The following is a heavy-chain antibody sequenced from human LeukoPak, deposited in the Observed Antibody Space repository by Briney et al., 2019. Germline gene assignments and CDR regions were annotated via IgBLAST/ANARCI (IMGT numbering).Heavy chain of an antibody. D-gene: IGHD3-3*01. CDR3: AREGGPDYDFWSGYHNWFDP. CDR2: INHSGST. Sequence: SETLSLTCAVYGGSFSGYYWSWIRQPPGKGLEWIGEINHSGSTNYNPSLKSRVTISVDTSKNQFSLKLSSVTAADTAVYYCAREGGPDYDFWSGYHNWFDPWGQGTLVTVSS. J-gene: IGHJ5*02. CDR1: GGSFSGYY. V-gene: IGHV4-34*01.